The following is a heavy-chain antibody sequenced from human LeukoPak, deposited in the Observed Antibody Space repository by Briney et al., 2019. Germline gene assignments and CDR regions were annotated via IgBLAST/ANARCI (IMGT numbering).Heavy chain of an antibody. D-gene: IGHD4-17*01. Sequence: SGRSLRLSCAASGFTFSSYAMHWVRQAPGKGLEGVAVISYDGSNKYYADSVKGGFTISRDNYKNTLYLQMNSLRAEDTAVYYCARGYYGDYDAFDIWGQGTMVTVSS. CDR3: ARGYYGDYDAFDI. CDR1: GFTFSSYA. V-gene: IGHV3-30*04. CDR2: ISYDGSNK. J-gene: IGHJ3*02.